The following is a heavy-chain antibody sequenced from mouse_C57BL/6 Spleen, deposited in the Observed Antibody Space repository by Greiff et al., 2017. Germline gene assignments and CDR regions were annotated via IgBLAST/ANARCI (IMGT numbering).Heavy chain of an antibody. D-gene: IGHD1-1*01. J-gene: IGHJ3*01. CDR3: AREGYYYGSKQFAY. CDR1: GYSITSGYY. V-gene: IGHV3-6*01. Sequence: ESGHGLVKPSQSLSLTCSVTGYSITSGYYWNWIRQFPGNKLEWMGYISYDGSNNYNPSLKNRISITRDTSKNQFFLKLNSVTTEDTATYYCAREGYYYGSKQFAYWGQGTLVTVSA. CDR2: ISYDGSN.